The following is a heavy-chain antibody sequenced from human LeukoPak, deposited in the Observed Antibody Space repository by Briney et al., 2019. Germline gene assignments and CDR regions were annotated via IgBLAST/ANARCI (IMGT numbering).Heavy chain of an antibody. CDR2: ISGSGGST. V-gene: IGHV3-23*01. CDR1: GFTFSSYA. J-gene: IGHJ4*02. CDR3: ATPSNPGIAAAGTAHY. Sequence: GGSLRLSCAASGFTFSSYAMSWVRQAPGKGLEWVSAISGSGGSTYYAGSVKGRFTISRDNSKNTLYLQMNSLRAEDTAVYYCATPSNPGIAAAGTAHYWGQGTLVTVSS. D-gene: IGHD6-13*01.